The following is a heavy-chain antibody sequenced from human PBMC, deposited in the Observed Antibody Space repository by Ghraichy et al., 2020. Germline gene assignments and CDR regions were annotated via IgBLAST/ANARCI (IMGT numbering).Heavy chain of an antibody. CDR2: MNPNSGNT. CDR3: ALGYCSSTSCFRFAP. CDR1: GYTFTSYD. V-gene: IGHV1-8*01. J-gene: IGHJ5*02. D-gene: IGHD2-2*01. Sequence: ATVKVSCKASGYTFTSYDINWVRQATGQGREWMGWMNPNSGNTGYAQKFQGRVTMTRNTSISTAYMELSSLRSEDTAVYYCALGYCSSTSCFRFAPWGQGTLVTVSS.